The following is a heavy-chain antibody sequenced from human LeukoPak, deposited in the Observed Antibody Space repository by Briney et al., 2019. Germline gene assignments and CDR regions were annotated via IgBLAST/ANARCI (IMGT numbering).Heavy chain of an antibody. V-gene: IGHV1-69*05. Sequence: ASVKVSCKASGGTFSSYAISWVRQAPGQGLEWMGGIIPIFGTANYAQKFQGRVTITTDESTSTAYMELSSLRSEDTALYYCARGGRWLQSPHEAFDIWGQGTMVTVSS. CDR1: GGTFSSYA. D-gene: IGHD5-24*01. CDR2: IIPIFGTA. CDR3: ARGGRWLQSPHEAFDI. J-gene: IGHJ3*02.